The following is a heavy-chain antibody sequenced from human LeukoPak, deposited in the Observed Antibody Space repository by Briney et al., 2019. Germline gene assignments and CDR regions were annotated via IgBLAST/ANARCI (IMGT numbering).Heavy chain of an antibody. D-gene: IGHD3-10*01. Sequence: TGGSLRLSCAASGFTFSSYSMNWVRQAPGKGLEWVSYISSSSSTIYYADSVKGRFTISRDNAKNSLSLQMNSLRAEDTAVYYCARPYYYSSGSLPYWGQGTLVTVSS. CDR3: ARPYYYSSGSLPY. CDR1: GFTFSSYS. V-gene: IGHV3-48*04. J-gene: IGHJ4*02. CDR2: ISSSSSTI.